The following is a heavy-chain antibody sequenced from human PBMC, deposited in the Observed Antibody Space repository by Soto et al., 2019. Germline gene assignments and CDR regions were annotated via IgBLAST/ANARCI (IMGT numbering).Heavy chain of an antibody. CDR1: GFTFSSYG. J-gene: IGHJ4*02. D-gene: IGHD2-21*02. V-gene: IGHV3-30*18. CDR2: ISYDGSNK. CDR3: AKTGTVVTSPLDY. Sequence: GSLRLSCAASGFTFSSYGMHWVRQAPGKGLEWVAVISYDGSNKYYADSVKGRFTISRDNSKNTLYLQMNSLRAEDTAVYYCAKTGTVVTSPLDYWGQGTLVTVSS.